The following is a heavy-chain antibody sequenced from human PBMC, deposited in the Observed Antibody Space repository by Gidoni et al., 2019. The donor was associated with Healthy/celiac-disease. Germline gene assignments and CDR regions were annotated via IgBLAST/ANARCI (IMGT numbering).Heavy chain of an antibody. CDR3: AKDLFGRSSGSYFDY. J-gene: IGHJ4*02. CDR1: GFTFSSYA. D-gene: IGHD3-22*01. Sequence: EVQLLESGGGLVQPGGSLRLSCAASGFTFSSYAMRWVRQAPGKGLGLVSAISGSGGSTYYADSVKGRFTISRDNSKNTLYLQMNSLRAEDTAVYYCAKDLFGRSSGSYFDYWGQGTLVTVSS. V-gene: IGHV3-23*01. CDR2: ISGSGGST.